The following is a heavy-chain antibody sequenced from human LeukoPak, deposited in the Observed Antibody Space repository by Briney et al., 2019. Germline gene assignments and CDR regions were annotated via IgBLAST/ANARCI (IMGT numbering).Heavy chain of an antibody. J-gene: IGHJ3*01. CDR3: ARYCSATGCHDAFDV. D-gene: IGHD2-15*01. CDR2: INPNSGGT. CDR1: GYIFTDYY. Sequence: ASVKVSCKTSGYIFTDYYIHWMRQAPGQGLEWMGWINPNSGGTKYAQKFQDRVTITRDTAINSTFMDLSSLTSDDSATYYCARYCSATGCHDAFDVWAQGTGVTVSS. V-gene: IGHV1-2*02.